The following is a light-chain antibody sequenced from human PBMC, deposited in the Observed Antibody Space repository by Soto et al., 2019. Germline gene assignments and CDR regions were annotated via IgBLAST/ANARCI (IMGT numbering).Light chain of an antibody. CDR1: QSVRSW. CDR2: DAS. CDR3: LQDYNYPIT. V-gene: IGKV1-5*01. J-gene: IGKJ5*01. Sequence: DIQMTQSPSTLSASVGDRVTITCRASQSVRSWLAWYQQQTGTAPKLLIFDASRLESGVPSRFRGSGSGTDFTLTISRLQPEDFETYYCLQDYNYPITFGQGTRLEIK.